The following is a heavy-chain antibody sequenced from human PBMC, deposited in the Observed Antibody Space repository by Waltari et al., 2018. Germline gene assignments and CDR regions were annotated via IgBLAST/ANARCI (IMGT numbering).Heavy chain of an antibody. V-gene: IGHV1-24*01. CDR2: FDPEDGET. CDR1: GYTLTELS. Sequence: QVQLVQSGAEVKKPGASVKVSCKVSGYTLTELSMHWVRQAPGKGLEWMGGFDPEDGETIYAQKFQGRVTMTEDTSTDTAYMELSSLRSEDTAVYYCATDMMVVVAATPYYYYGMDVWGQGTTVTVSS. D-gene: IGHD2-15*01. J-gene: IGHJ6*02. CDR3: ATDMMVVVAATPYYYYGMDV.